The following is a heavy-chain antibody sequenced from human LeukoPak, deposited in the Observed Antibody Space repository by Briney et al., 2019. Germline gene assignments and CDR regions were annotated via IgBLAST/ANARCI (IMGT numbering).Heavy chain of an antibody. CDR3: ARGGGWDFDH. V-gene: IGHV3-7*05. J-gene: IGHJ4*02. CDR1: GFTFSRYY. Sequence: GGSLTLSCAASGFTFSRYYMTWVRQAPGKGLEWVASIKRDGTEKYYVDSVRGRFTISRDNGENSLFLQMNSLITEDTAVYYCARGGGWDFDHWGQGTLATVSS. D-gene: IGHD6-19*01. CDR2: IKRDGTEK.